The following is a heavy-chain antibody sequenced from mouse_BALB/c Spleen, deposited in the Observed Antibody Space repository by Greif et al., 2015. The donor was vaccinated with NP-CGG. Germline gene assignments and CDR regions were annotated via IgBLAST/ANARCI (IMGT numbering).Heavy chain of an antibody. D-gene: IGHD2-3*01. CDR3: ARERDGFDY. CDR2: INPGSGGT. J-gene: IGHJ2*01. CDR1: GYAFTNYL. Sequence: VQLQQSGAELVRPGTSVKVSCKASGYAFTNYLIEWVKQRPGQGLEWIGVINPGSGGTNYNEKFKGKATLTADKSSSTAYMQLSSLTSDDSAVYFCARERDGFDYWGQGTTLTVSS. V-gene: IGHV1-54*01.